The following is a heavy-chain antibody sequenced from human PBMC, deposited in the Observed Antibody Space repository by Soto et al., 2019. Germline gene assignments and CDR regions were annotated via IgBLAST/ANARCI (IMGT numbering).Heavy chain of an antibody. D-gene: IGHD3-3*01. Sequence: PSQTLSRTSAISGDSVSSNSAAWNWIRQSPSRGLEWLGRTYYRSKWYNDYAVSVKRRITINPDTSKNQFSLQLNSVTPEDTAVYYCARDSGGINDFWSGYYYYGMDVWGQGTTVTVSS. CDR1: GDSVSSNSAA. CDR3: ARDSGGINDFWSGYYYYGMDV. CDR2: TYYRSKWYN. V-gene: IGHV6-1*01. J-gene: IGHJ6*02.